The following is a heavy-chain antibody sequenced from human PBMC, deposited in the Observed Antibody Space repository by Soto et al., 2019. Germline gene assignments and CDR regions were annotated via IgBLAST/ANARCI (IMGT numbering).Heavy chain of an antibody. J-gene: IGHJ5*02. D-gene: IGHD2-2*01. CDR2: INAGNGNT. Sequence: ASVKVSCKASGYTFTSYAMHWVRQAPGQRLEWMGWINAGNGNTKYSQKFQGRVTITRDTSASTAYMERSSLRSEDTAVYYCARSGYCSSTSCYYWFDPWGQGTLVTVSS. CDR1: GYTFTSYA. CDR3: ARSGYCSSTSCYYWFDP. V-gene: IGHV1-3*01.